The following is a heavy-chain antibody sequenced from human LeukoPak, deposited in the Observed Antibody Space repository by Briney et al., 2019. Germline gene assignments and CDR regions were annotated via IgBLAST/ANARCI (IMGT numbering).Heavy chain of an antibody. Sequence: PGRSLRLSCAASGFTFSSYAMSWVRQAPGKGMEWVSAISGIGGSTYYADSVKGRFTISRDNSKNTLYLQMNSLRAEDTAVYYCAKSATLLTGAWGQGTLVTVSS. CDR3: AKSATLLTGA. CDR2: ISGIGGST. J-gene: IGHJ5*02. D-gene: IGHD3-9*01. V-gene: IGHV3-23*01. CDR1: GFTFSSYA.